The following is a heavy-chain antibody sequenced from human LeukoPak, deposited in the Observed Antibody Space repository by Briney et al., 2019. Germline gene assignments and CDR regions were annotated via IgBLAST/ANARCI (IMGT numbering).Heavy chain of an antibody. Sequence: ASVKVSCKASGYTFTSYYMHWVRQAPGQGLEWMGIINPSGGSTSYAQKFQGRVTMTRDTPTSTVYMELSSLRSEDTAVYYCARVGSLGAAAGTGWFDPWGQGTLVTVSS. CDR1: GYTFTSYY. D-gene: IGHD6-13*01. V-gene: IGHV1-46*01. J-gene: IGHJ5*02. CDR2: INPSGGST. CDR3: ARVGSLGAAAGTGWFDP.